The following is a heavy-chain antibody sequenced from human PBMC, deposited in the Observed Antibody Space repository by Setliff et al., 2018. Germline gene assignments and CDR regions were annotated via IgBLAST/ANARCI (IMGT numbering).Heavy chain of an antibody. J-gene: IGHJ6*03. CDR3: ARGNYDILTGSSMDV. Sequence: GESLKISCVASGFTFSGSAMHWVRQASGKGLEWVGRIRSKTYSYATSYDGRKKYYADSVKGRFTISRDNSKNTLYLQMNSLRAEDTAVYYCARGNYDILTGSSMDVWGKGTTVTVSS. CDR1: GFTFSGSA. V-gene: IGHV3-73*01. D-gene: IGHD3-9*01. CDR2: IRSKTYSYAT.